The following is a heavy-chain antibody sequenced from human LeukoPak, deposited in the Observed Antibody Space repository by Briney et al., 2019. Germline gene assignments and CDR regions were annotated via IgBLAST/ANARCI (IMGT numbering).Heavy chain of an antibody. CDR3: ANLIQLWPHSYMDV. V-gene: IGHV4-38-2*02. CDR2: IYHSGST. CDR1: GYSISNAYY. D-gene: IGHD5-18*01. J-gene: IGHJ6*03. Sequence: PSETLSLTCTVSGYSISNAYYWGWIRQPPGKGLEWIGTIYHSGSTYYNPSLKSRVTISVDTSKNQFSLKLSSVTAADTAVYYCANLIQLWPHSYMDVWGKGTTVTVSS.